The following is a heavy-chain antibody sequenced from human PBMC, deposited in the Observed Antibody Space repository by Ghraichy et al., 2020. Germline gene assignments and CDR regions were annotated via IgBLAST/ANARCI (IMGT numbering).Heavy chain of an antibody. D-gene: IGHD2-15*01. Sequence: SETLSLTCTVSGGSISSYYWSWIRQPPGKGLEWIGYIYTSGSTNYNPSLKSRVTISVDTSKNQFSLKLSSVTAADTAVYYCARRGGYCSGGSCYRWFDPWGQGTLVTVSS. CDR1: GGSISSYY. J-gene: IGHJ5*02. CDR3: ARRGGYCSGGSCYRWFDP. CDR2: IYTSGST. V-gene: IGHV4-4*09.